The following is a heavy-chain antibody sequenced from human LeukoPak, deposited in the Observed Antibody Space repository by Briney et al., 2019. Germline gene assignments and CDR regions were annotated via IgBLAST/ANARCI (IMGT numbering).Heavy chain of an antibody. J-gene: IGHJ4*02. Sequence: SGTLSLTCAVSGGSISSSNWWSWVRPPPGKGLEWIGEIYHSGSANQNPSLKSRVSMSLDKSKNQFSLRLTSVIAADTAVYYCARIPSGSYGIFDYWGQGTLVTVSS. D-gene: IGHD1-26*01. CDR1: GGSISSSNW. CDR2: IYHSGSA. CDR3: ARIPSGSYGIFDY. V-gene: IGHV4-4*02.